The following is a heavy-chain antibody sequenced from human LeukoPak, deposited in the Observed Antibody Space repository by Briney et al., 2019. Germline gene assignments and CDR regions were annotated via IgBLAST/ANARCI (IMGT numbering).Heavy chain of an antibody. D-gene: IGHD6-13*01. Sequence: SETLSLTCAVSGGSISSSNWWSWVRQPPGKGLEWIGEIYHSGSTNYNPSLKSRVTISVDKSKNQFSLKLSSVTAADTAVYYCARSSRLVYYGMDVWGQGTTVTVSS. V-gene: IGHV4-4*02. J-gene: IGHJ6*02. CDR1: GGSISSSNW. CDR2: IYHSGST. CDR3: ARSSRLVYYGMDV.